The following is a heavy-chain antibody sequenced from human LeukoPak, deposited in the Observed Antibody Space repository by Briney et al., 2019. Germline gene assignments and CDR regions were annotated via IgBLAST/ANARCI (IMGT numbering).Heavy chain of an antibody. J-gene: IGHJ4*02. Sequence: PSETLSLTCTVSGGSISSSSYYWGWIRQPPGKGLEWIGSIYYNGSTYYNPSLKSRVTISVDTSKNQFSLKLSSVTAADTAVYYCARHGSSGWYDYFDYWGQGTLVTVSS. CDR3: ARHGSSGWYDYFDY. CDR2: IYYNGST. V-gene: IGHV4-39*01. CDR1: GGSISSSSYY. D-gene: IGHD6-19*01.